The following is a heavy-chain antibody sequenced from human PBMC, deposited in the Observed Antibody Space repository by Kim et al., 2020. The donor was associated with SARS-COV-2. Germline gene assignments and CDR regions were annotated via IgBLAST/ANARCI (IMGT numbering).Heavy chain of an antibody. CDR1: GFTFSSYA. Sequence: GGSLRLSCAASGFTFSSYAMSWVRQAPGKGLEWVSAISGSGGSTYYADSVKGRFTISRDNSKNTLYLQMNSLRAEDTAVYYCAKGLDSGYSSGHPRIGHFQHWGQGTLVTVSS. J-gene: IGHJ1*01. V-gene: IGHV3-23*01. CDR2: ISGSGGST. D-gene: IGHD6-19*01. CDR3: AKGLDSGYSSGHPRIGHFQH.